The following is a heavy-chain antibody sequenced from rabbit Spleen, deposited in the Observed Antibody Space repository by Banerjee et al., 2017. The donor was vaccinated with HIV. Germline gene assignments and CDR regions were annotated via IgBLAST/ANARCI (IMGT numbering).Heavy chain of an antibody. Sequence: QSLEESGGDLVKPGASLTLTCTASGFSFSSSYYMCWVRQPPGKGLEWIGCIYPGSSGTTYYASWAKGRFTISKTSSTTVTLQMTSLTAADTATYFCARGAGSSYWYAFNLWGPGTLVTVS. CDR2: IYPGSSGTT. CDR3: ARGAGSSYWYAFNL. J-gene: IGHJ4*01. V-gene: IGHV1S40*01. CDR1: GFSFSSSYY. D-gene: IGHD8-1*01.